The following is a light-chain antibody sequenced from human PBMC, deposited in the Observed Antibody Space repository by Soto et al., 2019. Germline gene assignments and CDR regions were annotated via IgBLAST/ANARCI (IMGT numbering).Light chain of an antibody. J-gene: IGKJ3*01. CDR3: QQRSNWPRFT. Sequence: EIVMTQSPATLSVSPGERATLSCRASQSVSSYLAWYQQKPGQAPRLLIYSASTRATGIPARFSGSGSGTDFTLTISSLEPEDFAVYYCQQRSNWPRFTFGPGTKVDIK. CDR1: QSVSSY. V-gene: IGKV3-11*01. CDR2: SAS.